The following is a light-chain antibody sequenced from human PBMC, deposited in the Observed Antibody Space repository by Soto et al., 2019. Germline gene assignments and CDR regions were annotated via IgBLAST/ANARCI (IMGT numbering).Light chain of an antibody. V-gene: IGKV3D-15*01. CDR3: QQYAESPLT. CDR2: GAS. Sequence: EVVMTQSPATLSVSPGERATLSCRASQSVSINLAWYQQKPGQAPRLLIYGASTRAAAIPDRFIGSGSGTDFALTISRLEPEDFAVYYCQQYAESPLTFGPGTKVDF. CDR1: QSVSIN. J-gene: IGKJ3*01.